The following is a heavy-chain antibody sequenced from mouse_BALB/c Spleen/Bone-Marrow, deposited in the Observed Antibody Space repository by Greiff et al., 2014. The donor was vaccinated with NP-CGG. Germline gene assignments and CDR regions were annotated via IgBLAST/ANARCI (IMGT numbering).Heavy chain of an antibody. D-gene: IGHD2-4*01. V-gene: IGHV1-7*01. Sequence: QVQLQQSGAELAKPGASVKMSCKASGYNLISYWMHWVKQRPGQGLEWIGYINPSTGYTEYNQKFKDKATLTADKSSSKAYMQLSSLTSEDSAVYYCARNYDYDGGYYAMDYWGQGTSVTVSS. CDR3: ARNYDYDGGYYAMDY. CDR2: INPSTGYT. J-gene: IGHJ4*01. CDR1: GYNLISYW.